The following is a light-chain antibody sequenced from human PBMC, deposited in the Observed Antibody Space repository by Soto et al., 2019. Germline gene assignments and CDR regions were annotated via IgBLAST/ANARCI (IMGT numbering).Light chain of an antibody. J-gene: IGKJ1*01. CDR2: GAS. V-gene: IGKV3-15*01. Sequence: EIVMTQSPATLSVSPGERATLSCRASQSVSSNLAWYQQKPGQAPRLLIYGASTRATGIPARFSGSGSGTXXXXXXXSLQSEDLGVYYCQEYSDWWTFGQGTKVEIK. CDR3: QEYSDWWT. CDR1: QSVSSN.